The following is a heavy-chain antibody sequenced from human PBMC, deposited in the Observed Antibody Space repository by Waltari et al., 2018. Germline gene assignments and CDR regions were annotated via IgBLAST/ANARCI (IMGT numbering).Heavy chain of an antibody. V-gene: IGHV1-69*01. CDR2: IIPIFGTA. Sequence: QVQLVQSGAEVKKPGSSVKVSCKASGGTFSSYAISWVRQAPGQGLEWMGGIIPIFGTANYEQKFQGRVTITADESTSTAYMELSSLRSEDTAVYYCARHQATYSGYEFDYWGQGTLVTVSS. D-gene: IGHD5-12*01. CDR3: ARHQATYSGYEFDY. CDR1: GGTFSSYA. J-gene: IGHJ4*02.